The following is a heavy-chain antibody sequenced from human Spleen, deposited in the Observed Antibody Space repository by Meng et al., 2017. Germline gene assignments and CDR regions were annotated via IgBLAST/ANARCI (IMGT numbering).Heavy chain of an antibody. CDR3: ARDLGLAYERFSILAY. CDR1: GFTFSSYW. CDR2: ISSSSSYI. J-gene: IGHJ4*01. D-gene: IGHD3-22*01. V-gene: IGHV3-21*01. Sequence: GGSLRLSCAASGFTFSSYWMSWVRQAPGKGLEWVSSISSSSSYIYYADSVKGRFTISRDNAKNSLYLQMNSLRAEDTAVYYCARDLGLAYERFSILAYWGHGNQV.